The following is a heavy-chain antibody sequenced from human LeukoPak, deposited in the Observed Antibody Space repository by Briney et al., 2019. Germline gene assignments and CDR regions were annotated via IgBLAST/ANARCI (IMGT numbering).Heavy chain of an antibody. CDR2: LNEDGTVK. J-gene: IGHJ4*02. Sequence: PGGSLRLSCSASGFSFTTNWMHWVRQTPGKRLEWVAELNEDGTVKYYVDSVKGRFTISRDNAKNSLYLQMNRLRAEDTGVYFCANVPRSTVFYWCRGTLVTVSS. CDR3: ANVPRSTVFY. D-gene: IGHD2-15*01. CDR1: GFSFTTNW. V-gene: IGHV3-7*01.